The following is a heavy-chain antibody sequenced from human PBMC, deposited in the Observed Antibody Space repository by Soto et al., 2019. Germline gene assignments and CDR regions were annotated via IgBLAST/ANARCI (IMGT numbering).Heavy chain of an antibody. CDR2: IYWDDDK. CDR3: AHRSSRYFDWWYFDY. CDR1: GFSLSTSGVG. V-gene: IGHV2-5*02. J-gene: IGHJ4*02. D-gene: IGHD3-9*01. Sequence: QITLKESGPTLVKPTQTLTLTCTFSGFSLSTSGVGVGWIRQPPGKALEWFALIYWDDDKRYSPSLKSRLTITKDTSKNQVVLTMTNMDPVDTATYYCAHRSSRYFDWWYFDYWGQGTLVTVSS.